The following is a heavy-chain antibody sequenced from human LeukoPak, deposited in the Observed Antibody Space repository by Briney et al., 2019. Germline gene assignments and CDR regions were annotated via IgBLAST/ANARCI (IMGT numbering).Heavy chain of an antibody. CDR2: IKQDGSEK. J-gene: IGHJ6*03. V-gene: IGHV3-7*01. Sequence: GGSLRLSCAASGFTFSSYWMSWVRQAPGKGLEWVANIKQDGSEKYYVDSVKGRFTISRDNAKNSLYPQMNSLRAEDTAVYYCARDPTYYYYYMDVWGKGTTVTVSS. CDR3: ARDPTYYYYYMDV. CDR1: GFTFSSYW.